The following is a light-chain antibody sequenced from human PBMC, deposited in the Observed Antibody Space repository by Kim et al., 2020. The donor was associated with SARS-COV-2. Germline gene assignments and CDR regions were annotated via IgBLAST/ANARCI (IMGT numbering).Light chain of an antibody. CDR1: QSVSNN. Sequence: PGERATLSCRASQSVSNNLAWYQLKPGQAPRLLIYGASTRATGTPARFSGSGSGTDFTLTVRSLQSEDFAVYYCHQYNDWPPGDTFGQGTKLEI. J-gene: IGKJ2*01. V-gene: IGKV3-15*01. CDR2: GAS. CDR3: HQYNDWPPGDT.